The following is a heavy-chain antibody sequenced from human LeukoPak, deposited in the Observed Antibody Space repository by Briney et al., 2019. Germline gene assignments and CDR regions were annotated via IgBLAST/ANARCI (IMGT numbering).Heavy chain of an antibody. CDR2: ISGSGGTT. CDR1: GFPFSSYA. V-gene: IGHV3-23*01. J-gene: IGHJ4*02. Sequence: GGSLRLSCAASGFPFSSYAMSWVRQAPGKGLEWVSAISGSGGTTYFADSVKGRFTISRDNSKNTLYLQMNTLRAEDTAVYYCAKGVYYYDSSAYYYTYYFDYWGQGTLVTVSS. D-gene: IGHD3-22*01. CDR3: AKGVYYYDSSAYYYTYYFDY.